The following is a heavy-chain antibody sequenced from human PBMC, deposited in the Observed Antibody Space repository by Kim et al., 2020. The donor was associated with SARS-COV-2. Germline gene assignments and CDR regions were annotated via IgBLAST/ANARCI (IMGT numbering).Heavy chain of an antibody. V-gene: IGHV3-23*01. CDR3: AKDRSREARITMIVVVINPSGMDV. CDR1: GFTFSSYA. D-gene: IGHD3-22*01. J-gene: IGHJ6*02. CDR2: ISGSGGST. Sequence: GGSLRLSCAASGFTFSSYAMSWVRQAPGKGLEWVSAISGSGGSTYYADSVKGRFTISRDNSKNTLYLQMNSLRAEDTAVYYCAKDRSREARITMIVVVINPSGMDVWGQGTTVTVSS.